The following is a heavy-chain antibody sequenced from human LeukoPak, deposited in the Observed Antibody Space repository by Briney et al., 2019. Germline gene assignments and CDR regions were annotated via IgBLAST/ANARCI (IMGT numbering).Heavy chain of an antibody. CDR3: ARDAEGGTTDY. CDR2: INTNTGNP. J-gene: IGHJ4*02. D-gene: IGHD1-26*01. CDR1: GYTCTSYA. Sequence: ASVKVSCKASGYTCTSYAMNWVRQAPGQGLEWMGWINTNTGNPTYAQGFTGRFVFSLDASVSTAYLQISSLKAEDTAVYYCARDAEGGTTDYWGQGTLVTVSS. V-gene: IGHV7-4-1*02.